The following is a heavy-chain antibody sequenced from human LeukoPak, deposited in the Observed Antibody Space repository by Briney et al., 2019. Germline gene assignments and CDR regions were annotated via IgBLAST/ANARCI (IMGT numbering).Heavy chain of an antibody. CDR3: ASGPYCSSTSCYGWYVDY. D-gene: IGHD2-2*01. V-gene: IGHV4-59*01. Sequence: PSETLSLTCTVSGGSISSYYWSWIRQPPGKGLEWIGYIYYSGGTNYNPSPKSRVTISVDTSKTQFSLKLSSVTAADTAVYYCASGPYCSSTSCYGWYVDYWGQGTLVTVSS. CDR2: IYYSGGT. CDR1: GGSISSYY. J-gene: IGHJ4*02.